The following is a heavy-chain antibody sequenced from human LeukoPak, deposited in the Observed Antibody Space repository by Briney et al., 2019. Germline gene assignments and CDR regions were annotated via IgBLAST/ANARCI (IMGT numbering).Heavy chain of an antibody. CDR3: ARHWSHSVAQFGRSYWFDP. D-gene: IGHD2-15*01. CDR1: GGSISGYY. CDR2: MDTSGHT. J-gene: IGHJ5*02. V-gene: IGHV4-4*07. Sequence: HPSETLSLTCIVSGGSISGYYWSWIRQPAGKGLEWIGHMDTSGHTNYNSSLMSRVTMSVDTSKNQFSLRLTTVTAADTAVYYCARHWSHSVAQFGRSYWFDPWGQGTLVTVSS.